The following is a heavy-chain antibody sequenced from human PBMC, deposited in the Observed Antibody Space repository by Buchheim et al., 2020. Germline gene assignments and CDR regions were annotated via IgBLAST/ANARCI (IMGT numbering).Heavy chain of an antibody. V-gene: IGHV3-23*01. CDR1: GLTFSSSA. CDR2: ISGGGDYT. D-gene: IGHD3-22*01. CDR3: TKKLLSGSYPFDN. J-gene: IGHJ4*02. Sequence: EVQLLESGGGLVQPGGSLRLSCAASGLTFSSSAMNWVRQAPGKGLEWVSSISGGGDYTYYADSVMGRVTISRDNSESPLFLQMNSLRAEDTAVYYCTKKLLSGSYPFDNWGQGTL.